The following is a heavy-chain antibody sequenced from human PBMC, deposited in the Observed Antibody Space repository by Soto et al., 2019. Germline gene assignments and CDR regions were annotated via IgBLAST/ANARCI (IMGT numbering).Heavy chain of an antibody. V-gene: IGHV4-34*01. J-gene: IGHJ4*01. D-gene: IGHD2-15*01. CDR3: ARGKTYCTGGSCSGHFDS. CDR2: INDSGST. CDR1: GGSFSGYY. Sequence: PSETLSLTCAVYGGSFSGYYWSWIRQPPGKGLEWIGEINDSGSTNYNPSLKSQVTMSVDTSKNQFSLNLNSVTAADTAVYYCARGKTYCTGGSCSGHFDSWGQGTLVTVSS.